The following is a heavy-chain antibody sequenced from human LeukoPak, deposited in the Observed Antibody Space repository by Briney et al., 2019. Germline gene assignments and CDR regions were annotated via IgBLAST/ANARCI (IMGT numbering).Heavy chain of an antibody. Sequence: GGSLRLSCVASGYTFTSYYMHWVRQAPGQGLEWMGIINPSGGSTNYAQKLQGRVTMTRDTSTSTVYMELSSLRSEDTAVYYCARDDNSGYFYGAGGYWGQGTLVTVSS. V-gene: IGHV1-46*04. CDR3: ARDDNSGYFYGAGGY. D-gene: IGHD3-22*01. CDR2: INPSGGST. J-gene: IGHJ4*02. CDR1: GYTFTSYY.